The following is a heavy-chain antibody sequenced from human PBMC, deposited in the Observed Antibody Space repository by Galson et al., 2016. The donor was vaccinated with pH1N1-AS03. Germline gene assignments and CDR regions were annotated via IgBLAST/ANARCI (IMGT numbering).Heavy chain of an antibody. Sequence: SLRLSCAASGFTFSSYSIHWVRQAPGKGLEYVSAISSDGDTYYTDSVKGRFTISRDKSKNTVYLQMGSLRPEDVAVYYCAREAEHYYYALDGWGQGTTVTVSS. V-gene: IGHV3-64*02. CDR2: ISSDGDT. CDR1: GFTFSSYS. CDR3: AREAEHYYYALDG. J-gene: IGHJ6*02.